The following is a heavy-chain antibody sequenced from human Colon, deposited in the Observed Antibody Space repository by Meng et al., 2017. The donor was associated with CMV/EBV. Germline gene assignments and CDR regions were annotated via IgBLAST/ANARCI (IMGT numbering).Heavy chain of an antibody. CDR1: YTFTSYT. CDR2: INPANGNT. Sequence: YTFTSYTIQWVRQAPGQSLEWMGCINPANGNTKYSQKFQGRVTITRDTSASTAYMELSSLRSEDTAVYYCARTSSWSPPYYYGMDVWGQGTTVTVSS. V-gene: IGHV1-3*01. CDR3: ARTSSWSPPYYYGMDV. J-gene: IGHJ6*02. D-gene: IGHD6-13*01.